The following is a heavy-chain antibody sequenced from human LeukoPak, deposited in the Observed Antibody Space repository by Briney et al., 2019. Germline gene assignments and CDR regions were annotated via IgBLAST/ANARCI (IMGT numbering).Heavy chain of an antibody. CDR1: GFTFSSYS. D-gene: IGHD6-6*01. CDR2: ISSSSSYI. J-gene: IGHJ3*02. Sequence: GGSLRLSCAASGFTFSSYSMNWVRQAPGKGLKWVSSISSSSSYIYYADSVKGRFTISRDNAKNSLYLQMNSLRAEDTAVYYCARAAYSSSRPVASDIWGQGTMVTVSS. V-gene: IGHV3-21*01. CDR3: ARAAYSSSRPVASDI.